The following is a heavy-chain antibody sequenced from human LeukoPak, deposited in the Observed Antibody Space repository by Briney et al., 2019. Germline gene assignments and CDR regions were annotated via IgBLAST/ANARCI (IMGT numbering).Heavy chain of an antibody. V-gene: IGHV3-21*01. Sequence: GGSLRLSCSASGFTLSSYRMNSVRHAPGKGLEWVSSISSSTSYIYYADSVKSRFTISRDNAKNSLYLQMDSLRAEETAVYYCAREIAVDDDAFDIWGQGTMVTVSP. CDR1: GFTLSSYR. D-gene: IGHD6-19*01. CDR2: ISSSTSYI. J-gene: IGHJ3*02. CDR3: AREIAVDDDAFDI.